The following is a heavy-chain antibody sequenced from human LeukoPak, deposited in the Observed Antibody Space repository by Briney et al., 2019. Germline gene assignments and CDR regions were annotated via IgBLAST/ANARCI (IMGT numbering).Heavy chain of an antibody. Sequence: SVKVSCKASGGTFSSYAISWVRQAPGQGLEWMGGIIPIFGTANYAQKFQGRVTITTDESTSTAYMELSSQRSEDTAVYYCAREAGYYDSSGYYGGLINWGQGTLVTVSS. D-gene: IGHD3-22*01. CDR1: GGTFSSYA. J-gene: IGHJ4*02. CDR2: IIPIFGTA. CDR3: AREAGYYDSSGYYGGLIN. V-gene: IGHV1-69*05.